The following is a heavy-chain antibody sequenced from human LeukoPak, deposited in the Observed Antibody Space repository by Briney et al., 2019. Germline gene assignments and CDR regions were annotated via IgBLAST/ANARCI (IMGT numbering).Heavy chain of an antibody. D-gene: IGHD3-22*01. CDR3: ARDSCGSSGYSCYYFDY. Sequence: GGSLRLSCAASGFTVSSNYMSWVRQAPGKGLEWVSVIYSGGSTYYADSVKGRFTISRDNSKNTLYLQMNSLRAEDTAVYYCARDSCGSSGYSCYYFDYWGQGTLVTVSS. CDR1: GFTVSSNY. J-gene: IGHJ4*02. V-gene: IGHV3-53*01. CDR2: IYSGGST.